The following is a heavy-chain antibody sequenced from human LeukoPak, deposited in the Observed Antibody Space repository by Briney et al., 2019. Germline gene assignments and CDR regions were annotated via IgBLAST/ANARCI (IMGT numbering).Heavy chain of an antibody. V-gene: IGHV3-49*04. CDR1: GFTFGDYA. CDR2: IRSKLYGGTT. Sequence: GWPLRLSCTTSGFTFGDYAMSWVRQAPGKGLEWVGFIRSKLYGGTTEYAASVKGRFTISRDDSKSIAYLQMNSLKIEDTAVYFCTRDGLEWLRPYYYYYMDVWGKGNTVTVSS. D-gene: IGHD3-3*01. J-gene: IGHJ6*03. CDR3: TRDGLEWLRPYYYYYMDV.